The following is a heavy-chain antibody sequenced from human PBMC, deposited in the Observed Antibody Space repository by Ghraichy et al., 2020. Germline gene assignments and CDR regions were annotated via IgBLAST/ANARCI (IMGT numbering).Heavy chain of an antibody. CDR1: GYSFTSYW. CDR2: IYPGDSDT. J-gene: IGHJ5*02. V-gene: IGHV5-51*01. D-gene: IGHD2-2*02. CDR3: ARQLNGCSSTSCYTNWFDP. Sequence: GESLNISCKGSGYSFTSYWIGWVRQMPGKGLEWMGIIYPGDSDTRYSPSFQGQVTISADKSISTAYLQWSSLKASDTAMYYCARQLNGCSSTSCYTNWFDPWGQGTLVTVSS.